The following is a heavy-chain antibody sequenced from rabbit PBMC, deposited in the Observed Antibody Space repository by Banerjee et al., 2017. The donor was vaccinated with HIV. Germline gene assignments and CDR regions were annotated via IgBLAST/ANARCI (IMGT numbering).Heavy chain of an antibody. CDR2: IYAGSSGST. D-gene: IGHD6-1*01. CDR3: ARDYTYGYAGYAYAFNL. V-gene: IGHV1S40*01. J-gene: IGHJ4*01. CDR1: GFSFSSSYY. Sequence: QSLEESGGDLVKPGASLTLTCTASGFSFSSSYYMCWVRQAPGKGLEWIACIYAGSSGSTYYASWAKGRFTISKTSSTTVTLQMTSLTAADTATYFCARDYTYGYAGYAYAFNLWGPGTLVTVS.